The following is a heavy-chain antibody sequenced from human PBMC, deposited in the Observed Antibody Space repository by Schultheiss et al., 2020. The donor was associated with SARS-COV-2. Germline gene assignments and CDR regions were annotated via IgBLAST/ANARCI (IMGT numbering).Heavy chain of an antibody. CDR3: ASSGDSSGSRYDFQH. D-gene: IGHD6-19*01. CDR1: GFTFTYHA. J-gene: IGHJ1*01. Sequence: GGSLRLSCAASGFTFTYHAMTWVRQAPGKGLEWVSSISSSSSYIYYADSVKGRFTISRDNAKNSLYLQMNSLRAEDTALYYCASSGDSSGSRYDFQHWGQGTLVTVSS. V-gene: IGHV3-21*04. CDR2: ISSSSSYI.